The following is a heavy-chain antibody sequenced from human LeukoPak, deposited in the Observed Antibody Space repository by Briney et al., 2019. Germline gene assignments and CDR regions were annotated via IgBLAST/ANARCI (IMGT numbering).Heavy chain of an antibody. CDR2: IYTSGST. CDR3: ARMYDSSGYSYYGMDV. D-gene: IGHD3-22*01. CDR1: GVSISSGSYY. Sequence: SETLSLTCTVSGVSISSGSYYWSWIRQPAGKGLEWIGRIYTSGSTNYNPSLKSRVTISVDTSKNQFSLKLSSVTAADTAVYYCARMYDSSGYSYYGMDVWGQGTTVTVSS. J-gene: IGHJ6*02. V-gene: IGHV4-61*02.